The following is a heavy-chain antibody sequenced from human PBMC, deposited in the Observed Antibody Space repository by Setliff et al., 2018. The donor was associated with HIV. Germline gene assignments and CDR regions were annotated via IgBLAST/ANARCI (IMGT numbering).Heavy chain of an antibody. CDR3: ARVGFSSRHTGDFFDS. V-gene: IGHV1-18*01. J-gene: IGHJ4*02. CDR1: GYMFIAYG. CDR2: IGPYNGRT. Sequence: ASVKVSCKTSGYMFIAYGMSWVRRAPGQGLEWMGWIGPYNGRTEYAQEFQGRVTITADESTTTAYMELNSLTSEDTALYSCARVGFSSRHTGDFFDSWGQGTLVTVSS. D-gene: IGHD5-18*01.